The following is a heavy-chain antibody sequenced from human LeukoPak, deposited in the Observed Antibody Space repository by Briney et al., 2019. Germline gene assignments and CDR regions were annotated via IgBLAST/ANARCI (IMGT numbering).Heavy chain of an antibody. Sequence: GGSLRLSCAASGFTFSRDWMHWVRQAPGKGLVWVSRISDDGSITTYADSVKGRFTISRDNAESTVFLQMNSLRAEDTAVYFCVKYNVYDRHFDYWGQGILVTVSS. CDR3: VKYNVYDRHFDY. D-gene: IGHD5/OR15-5a*01. V-gene: IGHV3-74*03. CDR2: ISDDGSIT. CDR1: GFTFSRDW. J-gene: IGHJ4*02.